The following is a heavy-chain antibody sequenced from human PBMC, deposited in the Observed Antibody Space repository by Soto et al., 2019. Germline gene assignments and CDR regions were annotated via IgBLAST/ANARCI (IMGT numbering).Heavy chain of an antibody. V-gene: IGHV4-59*01. D-gene: IGHD1-26*01. CDR2: LLYRGTA. CDR3: AREKDLILGGYAFGY. Sequence: QVQLQESGPRLVKPSETLSLTCSVSDSSMSPYYWTWFRQAPGKGLEWIGHLLYRGTATYNPALKGRVTISLATSKKQVSLKLSSVIAAATAVYYCAREKDLILGGYAFGYWGPGTLVTVSS. CDR1: DSSMSPYY. J-gene: IGHJ3*01.